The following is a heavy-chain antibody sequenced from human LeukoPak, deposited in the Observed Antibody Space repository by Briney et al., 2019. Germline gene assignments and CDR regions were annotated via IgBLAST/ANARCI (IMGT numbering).Heavy chain of an antibody. J-gene: IGHJ6*02. V-gene: IGHV3-33*06. D-gene: IGHD1-26*01. CDR2: IWSDGSTK. Sequence: GGSLRLSCVASGFTFSSYGMHWVRQAPGKGLEWVAIIWSDGSTKYYVGSVKGRFTISRDSSKSTLYLQMNSLRGEDTAVYYCAKDVRVGGGGMDVWGQGTPVTVSS. CDR3: AKDVRVGGGGMDV. CDR1: GFTFSSYG.